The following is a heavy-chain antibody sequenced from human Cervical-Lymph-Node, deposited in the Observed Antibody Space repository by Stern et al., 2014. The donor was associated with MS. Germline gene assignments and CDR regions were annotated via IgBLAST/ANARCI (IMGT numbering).Heavy chain of an antibody. J-gene: IGHJ5*02. CDR1: GYTFTTYW. Sequence: EVQLVQSGAEVKKPGESLAISCECSGYTFTTYWIGWVRQVPGKGLEWMGSLYPGDSDTTYNPSIEGQVTISADKSSSTASLQWSSLKASDTAVYYCARGIWSFDLWGQGTLVTVSS. V-gene: IGHV5-51*01. CDR3: ARGIWSFDL. D-gene: IGHD2-15*01. CDR2: LYPGDSDT.